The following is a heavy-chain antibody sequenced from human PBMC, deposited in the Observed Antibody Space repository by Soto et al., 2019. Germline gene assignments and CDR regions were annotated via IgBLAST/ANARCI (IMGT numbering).Heavy chain of an antibody. D-gene: IGHD3-22*01. V-gene: IGHV3-21*01. CDR3: AREAPYYYDSSGYYPYYFDY. CDR2: ISSSSRYI. CDR1: GFTFSTYS. Sequence: EVPLVESGGGLVKPGGSLRLSCVASGFTFSTYSMNWVRQAPGKGLEWVSSISSSSRYIYYADSMKGRFTIARDNAKNSLYLQMNSLRAEDTAVYYCAREAPYYYDSSGYYPYYFDYWGQGTLVTVSS. J-gene: IGHJ4*02.